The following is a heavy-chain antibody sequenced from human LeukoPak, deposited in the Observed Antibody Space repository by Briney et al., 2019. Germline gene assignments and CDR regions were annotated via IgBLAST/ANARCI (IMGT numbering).Heavy chain of an antibody. CDR1: VYTFTSYG. V-gene: IGHV1-18*01. CDR2: ISAYKCNT. Sequence: ASVKVSCKASVYTFTSYGIIWVRQAPGQGLEWMGCISAYKCNTNYAQKIQRRVTMTTDTSTSTAYMELRSMRSADTAVYYCARDVIFGVVMRRGKNWFDPWGQGTLVTVSS. CDR3: ARDVIFGVVMRRGKNWFDP. J-gene: IGHJ5*02. D-gene: IGHD3-3*01.